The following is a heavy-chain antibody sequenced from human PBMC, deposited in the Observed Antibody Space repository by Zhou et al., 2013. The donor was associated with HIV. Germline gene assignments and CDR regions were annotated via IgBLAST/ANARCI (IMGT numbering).Heavy chain of an antibody. J-gene: IGHJ4*02. CDR3: ARAVVGASSFDY. V-gene: IGHV1-46*01. D-gene: IGHD2-15*01. CDR2: INPSVGST. CDR1: GYTFTSYY. Sequence: QVQLVQSGAEVKKPGASVKVSCKASGYTFTSYYIHWVRQAPGQGLEWMGVINPSVGSTIYAHKFQGRVTMTRDTSTSTVYLELSSLRSQDTAVYYCARAVVGASSFDYWGPGNPGSPSP.